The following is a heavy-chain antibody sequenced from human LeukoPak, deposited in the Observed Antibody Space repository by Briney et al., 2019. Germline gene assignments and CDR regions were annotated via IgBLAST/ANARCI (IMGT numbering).Heavy chain of an antibody. CDR2: IYYSGST. J-gene: IGHJ6*02. V-gene: IGHV4-31*03. CDR3: ARHNYDFWSGYYNPTLYYYYGMDV. CDR1: GGSLSSGGYY. Sequence: SEALSLTCTVSGGSLSSGGYYWSWVRQHPGKGLEWAGYIYYSGSTYYNPSLKSRVTISVDTSKNQFSLKLSSVTAADTAVYYCARHNYDFWSGYYNPTLYYYYGMDVWGQGTTVTVSS. D-gene: IGHD3-3*01.